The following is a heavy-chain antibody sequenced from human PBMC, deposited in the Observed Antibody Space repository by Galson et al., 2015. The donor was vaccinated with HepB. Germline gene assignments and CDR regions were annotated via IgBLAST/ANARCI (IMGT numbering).Heavy chain of an antibody. V-gene: IGHV1-69*13. CDR1: GGTFSSHT. CDR2: IIPLFGSG. D-gene: IGHD3-22*01. Sequence: SVKVSCKASGGTFSSHTISWVRQAPGQGLEWMGGIIPLFGSGNYAQKFQGRVTITADESKSTTYVELSSLRSEDTAVYYGSRQYDTSGYYAYWGQGTLVTVSS. J-gene: IGHJ4*02. CDR3: SRQYDTSGYYAY.